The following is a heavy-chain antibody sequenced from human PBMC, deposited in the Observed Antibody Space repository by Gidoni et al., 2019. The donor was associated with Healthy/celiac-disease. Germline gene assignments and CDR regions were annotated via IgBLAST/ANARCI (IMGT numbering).Heavy chain of an antibody. CDR3: AADFATTGDAFDI. D-gene: IGHD5-12*01. J-gene: IGHJ3*02. Sequence: QLQLVQSGPELKKPGTSVKVSCKASGFPFTSSAMQWVRQARGQRIEWIGWIVVGSGNTNYAQKFQERVTITRDMYTSTVYMELSSLRSEDTAVYYCAADFATTGDAFDIWGQGTMVTVSS. CDR2: IVVGSGNT. V-gene: IGHV1-58*02. CDR1: GFPFTSSA.